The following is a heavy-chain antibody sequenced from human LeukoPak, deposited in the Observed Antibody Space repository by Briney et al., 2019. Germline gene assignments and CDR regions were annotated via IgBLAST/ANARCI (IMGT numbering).Heavy chain of an antibody. CDR1: GGSISGNY. CDR2: IHSSGYT. D-gene: IGHD1-26*01. J-gene: IGHJ5*02. CDR3: AQRQGPTSGSYDYFDP. Sequence: SETLSLTCTVSGGSISGNYWSWVRQPPGQGLEWIAYIHSSGYTNYNPYLQRRVTISVDTSKNQFSLKVASVTAADTAIYYCAQRQGPTSGSYDYFDPWGPGAPVTVSS. V-gene: IGHV4-4*09.